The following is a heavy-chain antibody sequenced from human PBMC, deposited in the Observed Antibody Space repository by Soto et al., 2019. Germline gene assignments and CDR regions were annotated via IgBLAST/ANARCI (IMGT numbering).Heavy chain of an antibody. J-gene: IGHJ4*02. CDR3: ARGHSSGHLFDF. CDR1: GFTFNSYS. CDR2: ISKTGSTI. V-gene: IGHV3-48*02. D-gene: IGHD3-22*01. Sequence: GGSLRLSRARSGFTFNSYSINWVRQAPGKGLEWVSYISKTGSTIYYADSVRGRFSISRDNAKNSLYLQMNSLTDEDTAMYYCARGHSSGHLFDFWGQGSLVTVSS.